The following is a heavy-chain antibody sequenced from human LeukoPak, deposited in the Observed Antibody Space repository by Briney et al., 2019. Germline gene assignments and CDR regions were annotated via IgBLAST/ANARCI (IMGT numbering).Heavy chain of an antibody. D-gene: IGHD5-12*01. J-gene: IGHJ6*03. Sequence: AGGSLRLSCAASGFSSSSYKVSGVRKTPGRGVGRGSYISSSGSTIYYADSVKGRFTITRDNDKNSLYLQMNSLRAEDTAVYYCARDRGWWLRENYYYYMDVWGKGTTVTVSS. V-gene: IGHV3-48*03. CDR2: ISSSGSTI. CDR1: GFSSSSYK. CDR3: ARDRGWWLRENYYYYMDV.